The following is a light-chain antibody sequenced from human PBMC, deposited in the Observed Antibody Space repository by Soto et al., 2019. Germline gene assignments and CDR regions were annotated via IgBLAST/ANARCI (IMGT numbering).Light chain of an antibody. CDR3: SSYAGSSNV. CDR1: SSDVGGYNY. CDR2: EVN. J-gene: IGLJ1*01. V-gene: IGLV2-8*01. Sequence: ALTQPPSASGSPGQSVAISCTGTSSDVGGYNYVSWYQQHPGKAPKLMIYEVNKRPSGVPDRFSGSKSGNTASLTVSGLQAEDGADYYCSSYAGSSNVFGTGTKVTVL.